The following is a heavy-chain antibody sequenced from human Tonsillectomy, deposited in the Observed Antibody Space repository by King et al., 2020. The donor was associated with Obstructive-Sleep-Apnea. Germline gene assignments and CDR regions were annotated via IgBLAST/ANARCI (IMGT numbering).Heavy chain of an antibody. CDR2: IFPRDSDT. D-gene: IGHD5-12*01. CDR3: ARNVGVATTFGYFDY. Sequence: VQLVESGAVVKKPGESLKISCQVSGYYFPTSWIAWVRQMPGRGLELMGIIFPRDSDTTYSPSFQGQVTISADKSLSTAYLQWNSLKASDTAIYYCARNVGVATTFGYFDYWGQGTLVTVSS. V-gene: IGHV5-51*01. CDR1: GYYFPTSW. J-gene: IGHJ4*02.